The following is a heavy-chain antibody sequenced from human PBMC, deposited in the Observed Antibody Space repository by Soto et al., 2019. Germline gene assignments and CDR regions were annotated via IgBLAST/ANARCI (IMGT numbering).Heavy chain of an antibody. Sequence: QLQLQESGPGLVKPSETLSLTCTVSGGSISSSSYYWGWIRQPPGKGLEWIGSIYYSGSTYYNPSLKSRVTISVDTSKNQFSLKLSSVTAADTAVYYCARHWPHHYYDRSPYYFDYWAREPWSPSPQ. V-gene: IGHV4-39*01. CDR3: ARHWPHHYYDRSPYYFDY. J-gene: IGHJ4*02. CDR2: IYYSGST. CDR1: GGSISSSSYY. D-gene: IGHD3-22*01.